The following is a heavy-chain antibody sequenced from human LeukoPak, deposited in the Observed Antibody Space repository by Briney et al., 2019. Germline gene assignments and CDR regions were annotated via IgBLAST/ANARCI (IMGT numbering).Heavy chain of an antibody. V-gene: IGHV1-8*03. Sequence: ASVKVSCKASRYTITSYDINWVRQATGQGLEWMGWMNPNTGNTGYAQEFQGRITFTRDISINTAYMELSSLRSDDTAVYYCARVPTLGIYYYYHYMDVWGKGTTVTVSS. CDR3: ARVPTLGIYYYYHYMDV. CDR2: MNPNTGNT. CDR1: RYTITSYD. D-gene: IGHD7-27*01. J-gene: IGHJ6*03.